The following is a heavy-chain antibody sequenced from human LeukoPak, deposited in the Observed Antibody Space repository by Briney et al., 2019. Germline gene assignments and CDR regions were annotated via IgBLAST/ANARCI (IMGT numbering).Heavy chain of an antibody. CDR3: ARLTVGQAAVGATHFDY. D-gene: IGHD1-26*01. CDR2: IRHDGTEK. J-gene: IGHJ4*02. Sequence: QTGGSLRLSCVVSGFTFSTYGMHWVRQAPGKGLEWLTFIRHDGTEKYYADFVKGRFTISRDNSRNTLYLQVNSLGPEDTAVYYCARLTVGQAAVGATHFDYWGQGTLVSVSS. V-gene: IGHV3-30*02. CDR1: GFTFSTYG.